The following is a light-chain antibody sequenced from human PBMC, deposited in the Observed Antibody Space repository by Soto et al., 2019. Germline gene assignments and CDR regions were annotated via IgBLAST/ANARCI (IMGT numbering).Light chain of an antibody. J-gene: IGLJ1*01. CDR2: GVT. CDR3: SSFTTSYVYV. V-gene: IGLV2-14*01. Sequence: QSALTQPASVSGSPGQSITISCTGSGSDIGAYNYVSWYQQHTGKAPKLLIHGVTRRPSGVSSRFSASKSAYTASLTISGLQAEDEANYYCSSFTTSYVYVFGPGTKLTVL. CDR1: GSDIGAYNY.